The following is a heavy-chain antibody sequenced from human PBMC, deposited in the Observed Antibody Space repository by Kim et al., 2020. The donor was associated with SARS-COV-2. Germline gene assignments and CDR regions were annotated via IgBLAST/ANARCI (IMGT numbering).Heavy chain of an antibody. J-gene: IGHJ3*02. CDR3: ARGPVGATNGAFAI. CDR2: INHSGST. V-gene: IGHV4-34*01. D-gene: IGHD1-26*01. CDR1: GGSFSGYY. Sequence: SETLSLTCAVYGGSFSGYYWSWIRQPPGKGLEWIWEINHSGSTNYNPSLKSRVTISVDTSKNQFSLKLSSVTAADTAVYYCARGPVGATNGAFAIWGQG.